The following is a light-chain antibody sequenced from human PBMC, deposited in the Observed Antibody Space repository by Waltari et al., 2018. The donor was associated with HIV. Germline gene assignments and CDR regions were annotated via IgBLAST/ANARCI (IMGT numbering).Light chain of an antibody. V-gene: IGLV2-23*01. CDR1: SSDIGNYNL. CDR3: SSYGGSSNWL. CDR2: EGI. J-gene: IGLJ3*02. Sequence: QSALTQPASVSGSPGQSITISCTGTSSDIGNYNLVSWYQQHPGKAPKLIIYEGIKRPSVVSNRIAGSKSATTASLTISGLQAEDEADYCCSSYGGSSNWLFGGGTKLTVL.